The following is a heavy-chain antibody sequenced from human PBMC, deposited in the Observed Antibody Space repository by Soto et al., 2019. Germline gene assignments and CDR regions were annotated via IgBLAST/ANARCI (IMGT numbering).Heavy chain of an antibody. CDR1: GFIFSNYG. D-gene: IGHD5-18*01. CDR3: AKDLGYSYGGFFDY. Sequence: QVQLVESGGGVVQPERSLRLSCAASGFIFSNYGMHWVRQAPGKGLECVAVVSSAGSTKYYADSVKGRFTISRDNSKNTVFLQMNSLRAEDTAVYYCAKDLGYSYGGFFDYWGQGTLVTGSA. V-gene: IGHV3-30*18. CDR2: VSSAGSTK. J-gene: IGHJ4*02.